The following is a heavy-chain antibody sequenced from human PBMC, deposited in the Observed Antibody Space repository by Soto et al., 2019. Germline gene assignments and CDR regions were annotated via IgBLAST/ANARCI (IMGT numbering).Heavy chain of an antibody. J-gene: IGHJ4*02. Sequence: QVQLVQSGAEVKKPGSSVKVSCKASGGTFSSYAISWVRQAPGQGLEWMGGIIPIFGTANYAQKFQGRVTITADESTSTAYMELSSLRSEDTAVYYCASQLAYCGGDCYGAFDYWGQGTLVTASS. CDR2: IIPIFGTA. CDR1: GGTFSSYA. D-gene: IGHD2-21*02. CDR3: ASQLAYCGGDCYGAFDY. V-gene: IGHV1-69*12.